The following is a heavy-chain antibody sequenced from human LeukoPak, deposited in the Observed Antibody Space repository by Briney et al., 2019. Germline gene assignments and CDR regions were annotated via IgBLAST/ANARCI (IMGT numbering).Heavy chain of an antibody. V-gene: IGHV5-10-1*01. J-gene: IGHJ3*02. D-gene: IGHD3-9*01. CDR1: GYSFTSYW. CDR2: IDPSDSYT. CDR3: ARLVMAPPLRCFDSEYNAFDI. Sequence: GESLRISCKGSGYSFTSYWISWVRQMPGKGLEWMGRIDPSDSYTNYSPSFQGHVTISADKSISTAYLQWSSLKASDTAMYYCARLVMAPPLRCFDSEYNAFDIWGQGTMVTVSS.